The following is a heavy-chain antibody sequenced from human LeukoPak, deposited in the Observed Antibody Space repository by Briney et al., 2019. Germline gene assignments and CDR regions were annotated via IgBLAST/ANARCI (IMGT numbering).Heavy chain of an antibody. CDR2: ITGSGGST. J-gene: IGHJ4*02. D-gene: IGHD4-11*01. CDR3: AKGDYRNYLRSYFDS. V-gene: IGHV3-23*01. CDR1: GFTFSTYA. Sequence: GGSLRLSCAASGFTFSTYAMNWVRQAPGKGLEWVSGITGSGGSTYYADSVRGRFTISRDNSKNTLYLQMNSLRAEDTAIYYCAKGDYRNYLRSYFDSWGQGTLVTVSS.